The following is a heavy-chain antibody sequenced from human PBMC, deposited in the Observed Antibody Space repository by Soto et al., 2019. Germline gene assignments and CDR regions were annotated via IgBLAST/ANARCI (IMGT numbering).Heavy chain of an antibody. CDR2: IYYSGNT. V-gene: IGHV4-39*01. CDR1: GGSISSSSYY. Sequence: SETLSLTCTVSGGSISSSSYYWGWIRQPPGKGLEWIGSIYYSGNTYYNPSLKSRVTISVGTSKTQFALRLSSVTAADTAVYYCARVWGGAFAFWGQGTMVTVSS. J-gene: IGHJ3*01. D-gene: IGHD3-10*01. CDR3: ARVWGGAFAF.